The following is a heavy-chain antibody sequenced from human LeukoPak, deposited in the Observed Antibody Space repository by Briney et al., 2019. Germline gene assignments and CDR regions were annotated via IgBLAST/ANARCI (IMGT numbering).Heavy chain of an antibody. Sequence: GASVKVSCKASGYTFTGYYMHWVRQAPGQGLEWMEWINPNSGGTNYAQKFQGRVTMTRDTSISTAYMELSRLRSDDTAVYYCARALSSGYYSGFDYWGQGTLVTVSS. CDR2: INPNSGGT. CDR1: GYTFTGYY. J-gene: IGHJ4*02. CDR3: ARALSSGYYSGFDY. V-gene: IGHV1-2*02. D-gene: IGHD3-22*01.